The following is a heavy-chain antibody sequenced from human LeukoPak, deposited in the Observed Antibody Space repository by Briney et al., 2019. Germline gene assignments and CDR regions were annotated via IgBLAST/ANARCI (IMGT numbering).Heavy chain of an antibody. V-gene: IGHV4-30-2*05. CDR1: GGSISSGGYS. J-gene: IGHJ4*02. CDR3: AREYGSGSYYKYYFDY. CDR2: IYHSGST. D-gene: IGHD3-10*01. Sequence: PSETLSLTCAVSGGSISSGGYSWSWIRQPPGKGLEWIGYIYHSGSTYYNPSLKSRVTISVDTSKNQFSLKLSSVTAADTAVYYCAREYGSGSYYKYYFDYWGQGTLVTVSS.